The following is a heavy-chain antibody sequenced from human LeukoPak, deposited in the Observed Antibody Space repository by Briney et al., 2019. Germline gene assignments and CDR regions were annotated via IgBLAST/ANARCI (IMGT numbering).Heavy chain of an antibody. CDR2: ISGSGGST. CDR3: AKALEQETVIALDS. CDR1: GFTFSTYA. D-gene: IGHD6-13*01. J-gene: IGHJ4*02. V-gene: IGHV3-23*01. Sequence: GGSLRLSCAAYGFTFSTYAMSWVRQAPGKGLEWVSAISGSGGSTYYADSVKGRFTISRGNSKNTLYLQMNSLRAEDTSIYFCAKALEQETVIALDSWGQGTLVTVSS.